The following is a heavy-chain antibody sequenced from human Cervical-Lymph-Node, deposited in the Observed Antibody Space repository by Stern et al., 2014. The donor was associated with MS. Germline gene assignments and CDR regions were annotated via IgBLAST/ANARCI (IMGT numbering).Heavy chain of an antibody. CDR2: ISDDGTTT. D-gene: IGHD1-14*01. Sequence: QVQLGQSGGGLVKPGGSLRLSCAASGFSFRGHYMAWIRQAPGKGLEWVSYISDDGTTTFYAYSVEGRFTFSRDNAKNSLYLQMDSLRVEDTAVYYCARNKVTTGGAFDSWGQGTLVTVSS. CDR3: ARNKVTTGGAFDS. CDR1: GFSFRGHY. J-gene: IGHJ4*02. V-gene: IGHV3-11*01.